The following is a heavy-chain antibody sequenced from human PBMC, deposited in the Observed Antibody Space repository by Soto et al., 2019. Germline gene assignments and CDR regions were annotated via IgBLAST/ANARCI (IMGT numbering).Heavy chain of an antibody. D-gene: IGHD6-13*01. Sequence: QVQLVESGGGVVQPGRSLRLSCAASGFTFSNYAMHWVRQAPGKGLEWVAIIPYDGTKEYYADSVQGRFTISRDSSKNTLSLQMNSLRAEDTAMYFCARAMGVGLEWQQLDYWGQGTLVTVSS. CDR3: ARAMGVGLEWQQLDY. V-gene: IGHV3-30-3*01. CDR2: IPYDGTKE. CDR1: GFTFSNYA. J-gene: IGHJ4*02.